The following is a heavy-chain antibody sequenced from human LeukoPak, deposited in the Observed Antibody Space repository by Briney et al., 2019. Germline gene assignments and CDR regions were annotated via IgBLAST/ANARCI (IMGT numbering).Heavy chain of an antibody. J-gene: IGHJ4*02. CDR3: AKVFWECILDDTVNFDY. CDR1: GFTFSSYA. CDR2: ISGSGGNT. Sequence: GGSLRLSCAASGFTFSSYAMSWVRQAPGKGLEWVSAISGSGGNTYYADSVKGRFTISRDNSKNTLYLQMNSLRAEDTAVYYCAKVFWECILDDTVNFDYRGQGTLVTVSS. D-gene: IGHD3-3*01. V-gene: IGHV3-23*01.